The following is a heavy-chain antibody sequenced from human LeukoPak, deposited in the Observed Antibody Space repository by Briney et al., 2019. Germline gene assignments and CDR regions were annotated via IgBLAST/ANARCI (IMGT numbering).Heavy chain of an antibody. D-gene: IGHD5-18*01. Sequence: GGSLRLSCVASAFTSSSYSMIWVRQAPGKGLEWISYISNGSGNRYYADSVKGRFTISRDNAKNLLYLQMNNLRADDTAVYYCARAAKCEFYHYYMDVWGKGTTVAVSS. J-gene: IGHJ6*03. CDR3: ARAAKCEFYHYYMDV. CDR1: AFTSSSYS. V-gene: IGHV3-48*01. CDR2: ISNGSGNR.